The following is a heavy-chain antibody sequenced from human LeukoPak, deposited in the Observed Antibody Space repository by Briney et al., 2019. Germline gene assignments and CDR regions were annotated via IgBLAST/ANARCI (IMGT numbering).Heavy chain of an antibody. CDR3: ARVGQQLGVNY. V-gene: IGHV4-39*07. D-gene: IGHD6-13*01. J-gene: IGHJ4*02. CDR2: IYYSGST. Sequence: SETLSLTCTVSGGSISSSSYYWGWIRQPPGMGLEWIGSIYYSGSTYYNPSLKSRVTISVDTSKNQFSLKLSSVTAADTAVYYCARVGQQLGVNYWGQGTLVTVSS. CDR1: GGSISSSSYY.